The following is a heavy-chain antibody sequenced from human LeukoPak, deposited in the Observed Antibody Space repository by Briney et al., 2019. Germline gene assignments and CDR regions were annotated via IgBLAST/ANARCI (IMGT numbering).Heavy chain of an antibody. D-gene: IGHD6-6*01. J-gene: IGHJ5*02. CDR1: GGSISSYY. CDR2: IYYSGST. Sequence: SETLSLTCTVSGGSISSYYWSWIRQPPGKGLEWIGYIYYSGSTNYNPSLKSRVTISVDTSKNQFSLKLSSVTAADTAVYYCVRSPVRSPSWFDPWGQGTLVTVSS. V-gene: IGHV4-59*08. CDR3: VRSPVRSPSWFDP.